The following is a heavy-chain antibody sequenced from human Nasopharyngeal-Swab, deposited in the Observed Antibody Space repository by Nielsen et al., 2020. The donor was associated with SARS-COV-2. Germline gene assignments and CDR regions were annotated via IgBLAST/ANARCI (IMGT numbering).Heavy chain of an antibody. V-gene: IGHV4-59*01. D-gene: IGHD1-26*01. J-gene: IGHJ3*02. CDR2: IYYSGST. CDR3: ARGSDYRAFDI. Sequence: RQAPGKGLEWIGYIYYSGSTSYNPSLKSRVTISVDTSKNQFSLKVRSVTAADTAVYYCARGSDYRAFDIWGQETMVTVSS.